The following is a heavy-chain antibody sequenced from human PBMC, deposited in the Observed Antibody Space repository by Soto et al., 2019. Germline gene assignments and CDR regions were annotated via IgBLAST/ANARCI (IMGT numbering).Heavy chain of an antibody. V-gene: IGHV3-53*04. CDR2: IFTGGST. Sequence: EVQLVESGGGLVQPGGSLRLSCAASGFTVSSNYMSWVRQAPGKGLEWVSVIFTGGSTYYADSVKGRFTISRHSSMNTVXLXXDSLRAEDTAVYYCARDRQSSGWLDAFDIWGQGTMVTVSS. J-gene: IGHJ3*02. D-gene: IGHD6-19*01. CDR1: GFTVSSNY. CDR3: ARDRQSSGWLDAFDI.